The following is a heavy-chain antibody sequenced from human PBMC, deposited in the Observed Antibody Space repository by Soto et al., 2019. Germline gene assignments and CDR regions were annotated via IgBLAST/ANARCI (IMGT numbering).Heavy chain of an antibody. CDR3: ARGGYGLPFDY. CDR2: IYYSGST. D-gene: IGHD1-1*01. CDR1: GGSISSSSYY. Sequence: SETLSLTCTVSGGSISSSSYYWGWIRQPPGKGLEWIGSIYYSGSTYYNPSLKSRVTISVDTSKNQFSLKLSSVTAADTAVYYCARGGYGLPFDYWGQGTLVTVSS. J-gene: IGHJ4*02. V-gene: IGHV4-39*07.